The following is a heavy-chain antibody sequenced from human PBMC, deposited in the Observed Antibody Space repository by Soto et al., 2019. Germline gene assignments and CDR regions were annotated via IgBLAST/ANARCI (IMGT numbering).Heavy chain of an antibody. J-gene: IGHJ4*02. Sequence: EVQLLESGGGLVQPGGSLRLSCAASGFTFSNYWMSWVRQAPGKGLEWVANIKQDGGEKYYVDSVKGRFTISRDNAKDSLYLQLNSLRAEDTAVYYCARVGYYGSGNYGNYFDYWGQGTLVTVSS. CDR3: ARVGYYGSGNYGNYFDY. D-gene: IGHD3-10*01. CDR2: IKQDGGEK. CDR1: GFTFSNYW. V-gene: IGHV3-7*03.